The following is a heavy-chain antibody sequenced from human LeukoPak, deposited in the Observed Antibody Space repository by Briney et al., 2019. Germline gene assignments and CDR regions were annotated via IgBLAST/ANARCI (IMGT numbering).Heavy chain of an antibody. D-gene: IGHD3-10*01. CDR2: INSDGSDT. CDR1: GFTFSNYW. J-gene: IGHJ5*02. CDR3: ARDEYYYGSGSANWFDP. Sequence: GGSLRLSCAASGFTFSNYWIHWVRQGPGKGLEWVSRINSDGSDTIYADAVKGRFTFSRDNAKNSLYLQMNSLRAEDTAVYYCARDEYYYGSGSANWFDPWGQGTLVTVSS. V-gene: IGHV3-74*01.